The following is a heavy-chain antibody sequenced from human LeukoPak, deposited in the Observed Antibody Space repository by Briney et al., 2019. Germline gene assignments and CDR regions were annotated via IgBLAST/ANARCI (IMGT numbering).Heavy chain of an antibody. CDR2: ISGSGGST. Sequence: GGSLRLSCAASGFTFSSYAMSWVRQAPGKGLEWVSAISGSGGSTYYADSVKGRFTISRDNSKNTLYLQMNSLRAGDTAVYYCAKDKDDFWSGYGYWGQGTLVTVSS. D-gene: IGHD3-3*01. V-gene: IGHV3-23*01. J-gene: IGHJ4*02. CDR3: AKDKDDFWSGYGY. CDR1: GFTFSSYA.